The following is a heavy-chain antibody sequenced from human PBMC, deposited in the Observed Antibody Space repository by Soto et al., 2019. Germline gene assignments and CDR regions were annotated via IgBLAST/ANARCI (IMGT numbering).Heavy chain of an antibody. CDR1: GPSLSGYY. Sequence: SETLSLTCNVAGPSLSGYYWSWSRQPPGEGLGWVGRIYTTGSTDYNPTLKSRITMSVDMSKKQVSLTLRTVTPADTAIYYCVRDGTKNLRERFDSWGRGILVTVSS. CDR2: IYTTGST. CDR3: VRDGTKNLRERFDS. V-gene: IGHV4-4*07. D-gene: IGHD6-13*01. J-gene: IGHJ5*01.